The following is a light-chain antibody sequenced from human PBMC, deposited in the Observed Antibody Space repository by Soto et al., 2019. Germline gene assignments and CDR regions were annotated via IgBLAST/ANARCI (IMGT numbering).Light chain of an antibody. CDR2: SVS. Sequence: AIQLTQSPSSLSAAVGDTVTITCRASRGISTYLAWYQQRPGKAPKLLIYSVSSLQSGVPSRFSGSGSGPDVTLTISSLQPEDSATYYCQQLNSYPQTFGQGTRLEIK. V-gene: IGKV1-13*02. CDR1: RGISTY. J-gene: IGKJ5*01. CDR3: QQLNSYPQT.